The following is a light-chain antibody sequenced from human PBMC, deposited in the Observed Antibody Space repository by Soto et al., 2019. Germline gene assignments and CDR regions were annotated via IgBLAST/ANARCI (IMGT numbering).Light chain of an antibody. J-gene: IGKJ3*01. CDR2: DAS. CDR1: QSVSSY. Sequence: EIVLTQSPATLSLSPGERATLSCRASQSVSSYLAWYQQKPGQAPRLLIYDASNRATGIPARFSGNGSGTDFMLTISSLEPEDCSCYYCQKRSNCPFSVGAGTKVDIK. V-gene: IGKV3-11*01. CDR3: QKRSNCPFS.